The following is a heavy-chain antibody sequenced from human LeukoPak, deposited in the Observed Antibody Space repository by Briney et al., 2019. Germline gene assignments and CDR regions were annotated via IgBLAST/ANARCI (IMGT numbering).Heavy chain of an antibody. D-gene: IGHD5/OR15-5a*01. CDR3: ARGPYTYSFYEDEP. J-gene: IGHJ5*02. CDR2: ISSSSTTI. CDR1: GFTFSSYS. Sequence: GGSLRLSCAASGFTFSSYSMMWVRQAPGKGLEWVSYISSSSTTIHYADSVKGRFTISRDNAKNSVYLQMSSLRAEDTAVYYCARGPYTYSFYEDEPWGQGTLVTVSS. V-gene: IGHV3-48*01.